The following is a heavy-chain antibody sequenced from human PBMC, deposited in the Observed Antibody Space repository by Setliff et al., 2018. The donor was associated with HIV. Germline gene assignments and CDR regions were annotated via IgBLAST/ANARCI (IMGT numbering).Heavy chain of an antibody. V-gene: IGHV3-30*01. Sequence: GESLKISCAASRFTFSYYAMHWVRQGPGKGLEWVAVLSDDGSRRSYADSLQGRFTISRDNSKNTLYLQINRLRPEDTAVYYCAKVGGDGRFHYYQLDVWGKGTTVTVSS. J-gene: IGHJ6*03. CDR2: LSDDGSRR. CDR1: RFTFSYYA. CDR3: AKVGGDGRFHYYQLDV. D-gene: IGHD2-21*02.